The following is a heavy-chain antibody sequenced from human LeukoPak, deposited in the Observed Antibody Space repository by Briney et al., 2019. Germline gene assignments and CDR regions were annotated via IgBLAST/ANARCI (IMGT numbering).Heavy chain of an antibody. CDR2: IIPIFGTA. Sequence: ASVTVSFKASGGTFISYAISWVRQAPGQGLEWMGGIIPIFGTANYAQKFQGRVTITADKSTSTAYMELSSLRSEDTAVYYCARGFSRHYGSGSYFAFDIWSQGTMVTVSS. J-gene: IGHJ3*02. V-gene: IGHV1-69*06. D-gene: IGHD3-10*01. CDR1: GGTFISYA. CDR3: ARGFSRHYGSGSYFAFDI.